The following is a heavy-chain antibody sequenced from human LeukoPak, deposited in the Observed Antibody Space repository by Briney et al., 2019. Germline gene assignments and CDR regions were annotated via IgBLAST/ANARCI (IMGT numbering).Heavy chain of an antibody. CDR3: ASGSSVIAVAGGGVDY. CDR2: IYTSGST. J-gene: IGHJ4*02. D-gene: IGHD6-19*01. Sequence: SETLSLTCTVSGGSISSGSYYWSCIRQPAGKGLECIGRIYTSGSTNYNPSLKSRVTISVDTSKNQFSLKLSSVTAADTAVYYCASGSSVIAVAGGGVDYWGQGTLVTVSS. CDR1: GGSISSGSYY. V-gene: IGHV4-61*02.